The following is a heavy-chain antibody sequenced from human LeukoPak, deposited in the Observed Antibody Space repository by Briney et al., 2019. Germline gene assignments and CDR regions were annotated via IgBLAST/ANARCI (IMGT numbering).Heavy chain of an antibody. D-gene: IGHD5-24*01. Sequence: SQTLSLTCTVSGGSISSGDYYWSWIRQPPGKGLEWIGYIYYSGSTYYNPSLKRRVTISVDTSKNQFSLKLSSVTAADTAVYYCARSAQLGREFDYWGQGTLVTVSS. J-gene: IGHJ4*02. CDR3: ARSAQLGREFDY. CDR2: IYYSGST. CDR1: GGSISSGDYY. V-gene: IGHV4-30-4*01.